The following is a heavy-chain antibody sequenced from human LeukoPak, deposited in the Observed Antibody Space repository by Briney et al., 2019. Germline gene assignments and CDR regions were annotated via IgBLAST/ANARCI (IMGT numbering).Heavy chain of an antibody. D-gene: IGHD5-24*01. V-gene: IGHV3-7*04. Sequence: GWSLRLSCTASGFTFSSYWMNWVRQAPGKWLEWVANIKQDGSEKYYVDSVKGRFTISRDNAKKSLYLQMNSLRAEDTAVYYCARETEMANLDYWGQGTLVTVSS. CDR2: IKQDGSEK. CDR1: GFTFSSYW. J-gene: IGHJ4*02. CDR3: ARETEMANLDY.